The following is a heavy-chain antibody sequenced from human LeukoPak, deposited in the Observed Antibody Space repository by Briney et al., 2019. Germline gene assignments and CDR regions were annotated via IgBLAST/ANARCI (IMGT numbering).Heavy chain of an antibody. CDR3: ARADPMIVSLAAFDI. V-gene: IGHV3-11*01. CDR2: ISSSGSTI. D-gene: IGHD3-22*01. CDR1: GFTFSDYY. Sequence: GGSLRLSCAASGFTFSDYYMSWIRQAPGKGLEWVSYISSSGSTIYYADSVKGRFTISRDNAKNSLYLQMNSLTAEDTAVYYCARADPMIVSLAAFDIWGRGTRVTVSS. J-gene: IGHJ3*02.